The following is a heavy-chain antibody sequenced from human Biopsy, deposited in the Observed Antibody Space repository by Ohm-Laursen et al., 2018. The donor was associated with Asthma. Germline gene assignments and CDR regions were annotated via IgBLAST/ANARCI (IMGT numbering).Heavy chain of an antibody. CDR2: ISVYNGNT. CDR1: GYTFNSAG. D-gene: IGHD3-10*01. V-gene: IGHV1-18*01. Sequence: ASVKVSCNTSGYTFNSAGITWVRQAPGQGLEWMGWISVYNGNTKVAQKLQDRVTMITDTSTSTAYMELRSLRSDDTAVYFCAKAVDYSHYYGIDVWGQGATVTVS. CDR3: AKAVDYSHYYGIDV. J-gene: IGHJ6*02.